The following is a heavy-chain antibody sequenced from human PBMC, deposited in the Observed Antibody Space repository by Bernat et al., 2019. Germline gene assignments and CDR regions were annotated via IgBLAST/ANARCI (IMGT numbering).Heavy chain of an antibody. CDR1: GGSISSSSYY. CDR2: IHYSGST. J-gene: IGHJ4*02. CDR3: ASGTAAGRQYYFDY. V-gene: IGHV4-39*01. Sequence: QLQLQESGPGLVKPSETLSLTCTVSGGSISSSSYYWGWIRQPPGKGLAGIGSIHYSGSTYYNPSLKSRVTISVDTSKNQFSLKLSSVTAADTAVYYCASGTAAGRQYYFDYWGQGTLVTVSS. D-gene: IGHD6-13*01.